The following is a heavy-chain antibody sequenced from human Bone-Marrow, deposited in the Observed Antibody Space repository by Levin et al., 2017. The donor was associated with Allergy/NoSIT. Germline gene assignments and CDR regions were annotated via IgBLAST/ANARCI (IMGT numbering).Heavy chain of an antibody. CDR2: ISSKTDGLTT. J-gene: IGHJ4*02. V-gene: IGHV3-15*01. CDR1: GFTVTNAW. Sequence: SGGSLRLSCEASGFTVTNAWMTWVRQAPGKGLEWVGRISSKTDGLTTDYATPVKGRFTISRDDAKNTVYLQMNSLKIEDTALYYCTTDQVHWFGELKTFWGQGTLVTVSS. CDR3: TTDQVHWFGELKTF. D-gene: IGHD3-10*01.